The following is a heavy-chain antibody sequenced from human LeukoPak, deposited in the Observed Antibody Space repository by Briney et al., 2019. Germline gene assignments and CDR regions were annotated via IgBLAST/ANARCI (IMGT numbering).Heavy chain of an antibody. J-gene: IGHJ5*02. D-gene: IGHD2-15*01. CDR1: GGSISSSSYY. CDR2: IYYSGST. V-gene: IGHV4-39*01. CDR3: ASRPGGGGYCSGGSCYSWSWFDP. Sequence: SKTLSLTCTVSGGSISSSSYYWGWIRQPPGKGLEWIGSIYYSGSTYYNPSLKSRVTISVDTSKNQFSLKLSSVTAVDTAVYYCASRPGGGGYCSGGSCYSWSWFDPWGQGTLVTVSS.